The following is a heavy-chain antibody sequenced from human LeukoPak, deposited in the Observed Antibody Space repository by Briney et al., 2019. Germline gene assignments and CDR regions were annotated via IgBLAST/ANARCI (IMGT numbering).Heavy chain of an antibody. CDR3: GGADF. CDR2: ISDSGGGT. CDR1: GFTFNTYS. Sequence: GGSLRLSCAASGFTFNTYSMNWARQAPGKGLEWVSTISDSGGGTYYADSVKGRFTISRDNSKNTLYLQMNSLRAEDTAVYYCGGADFWGQGTLVTVSS. J-gene: IGHJ4*02. V-gene: IGHV3-23*01. D-gene: IGHD6-25*01.